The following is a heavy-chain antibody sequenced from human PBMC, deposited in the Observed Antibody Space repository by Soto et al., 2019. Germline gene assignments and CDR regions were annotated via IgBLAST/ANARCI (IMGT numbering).Heavy chain of an antibody. J-gene: IGHJ4*02. CDR2: IYYSGST. Sequence: PSETLSLTCTVSGGTISSSSYCWGWIRQPPGKGLEWIGSIYYSGSTYYNPSLKSRVTISVDTSKNQFSLKLSSVTAADTAVYYCARHHSVAGASRGEKGYYFDYWGQGTLVTVS. V-gene: IGHV4-39*01. CDR3: ARHHSVAGASRGEKGYYFDY. CDR1: GGTISSSSYC. D-gene: IGHD6-19*01.